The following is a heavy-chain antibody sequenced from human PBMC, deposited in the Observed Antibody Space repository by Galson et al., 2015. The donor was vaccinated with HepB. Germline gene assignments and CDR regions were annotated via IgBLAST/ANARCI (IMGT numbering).Heavy chain of an antibody. CDR1: GGTFSSYA. D-gene: IGHD5-24*01. CDR3: ARGVLGRDGYKLANAPPD. J-gene: IGHJ4*02. Sequence: SVKVSCKASGGTFSSYAISWVRQAPGQGLEWMGTIIPILGIAYHAKKFQGRVTITADKSTSTSYMEMSRLRSEDTAVYYCARGVLGRDGYKLANAPPDWGQGTLVTVSS. CDR2: IIPILGIA. V-gene: IGHV1-69*04.